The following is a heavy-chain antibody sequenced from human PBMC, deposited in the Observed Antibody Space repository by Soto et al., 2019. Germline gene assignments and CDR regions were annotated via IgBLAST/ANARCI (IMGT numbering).Heavy chain of an antibody. J-gene: IGHJ4*02. D-gene: IGHD2-8*01. V-gene: IGHV1-18*01. Sequence: GASVKVSCKASGYTFTSYGISWVRQAPGQGLEWMGWISAYNGNTNYAQKLQGRVTMTTDTSTSTAYMELRSLRSDDTAVYYCARDGFGYCTNGVCYGLIKKLRDIVATKDYWGQGTLVTVSS. CDR1: GYTFTSYG. CDR3: ARDGFGYCTNGVCYGLIKKLRDIVATKDY. CDR2: ISAYNGNT.